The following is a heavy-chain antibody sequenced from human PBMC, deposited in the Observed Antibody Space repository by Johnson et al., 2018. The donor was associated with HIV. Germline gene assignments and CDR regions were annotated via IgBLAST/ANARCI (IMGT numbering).Heavy chain of an antibody. V-gene: IGHV3-30*18. J-gene: IGHJ3*02. CDR1: GFTFSSYA. CDR2: ISYDGSNK. CDR3: ANDPRFIAAAGSDAFDI. Sequence: QVQLVESGGGVVQPGRSLRLSCAASGFTFSSYAMHWVRQAPGKGLEWVAVISYDGSNKYYADSVKGRFTISRDNSKNTLYLQMNSLRAEDTAVYYCANDPRFIAAAGSDAFDIWGQGTMVTVSS. D-gene: IGHD6-13*01.